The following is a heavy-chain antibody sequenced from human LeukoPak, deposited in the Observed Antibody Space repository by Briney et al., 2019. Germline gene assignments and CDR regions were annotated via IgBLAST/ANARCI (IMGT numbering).Heavy chain of an antibody. CDR2: IYHSGST. D-gene: IGHD3-10*01. Sequence: SETLSLTCTVSGYSISSGYYWGWIRQPPGKGLEWIGSIYHSGSTYYNPSLKSRVTISVDRSKNQFSLKLSSVTAADTAVYYCARGLLWFGETYYFDYWGQGTLVTVSS. V-gene: IGHV4-38-2*02. CDR3: ARGLLWFGETYYFDY. CDR1: GYSISSGYY. J-gene: IGHJ4*02.